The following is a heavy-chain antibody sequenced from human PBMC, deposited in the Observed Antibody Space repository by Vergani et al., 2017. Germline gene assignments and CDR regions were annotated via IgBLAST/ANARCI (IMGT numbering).Heavy chain of an antibody. D-gene: IGHD6-19*01. CDR3: ARGIAVAGTEGYYYMDV. Sequence: EVHLVESGGGLVQPGRSLRLSCSGSGFTLGDYAMTWVRQAPGKGLEWVAFIWSKPYGGTTEYAASVKGRFTISRDNSKNTLYLQMNSLRAEDTAVYYCARGIAVAGTEGYYYMDVWGKGTTVTVSS. V-gene: IGHV3-49*04. CDR1: GFTLGDYA. J-gene: IGHJ6*03. CDR2: IWSKPYGGTT.